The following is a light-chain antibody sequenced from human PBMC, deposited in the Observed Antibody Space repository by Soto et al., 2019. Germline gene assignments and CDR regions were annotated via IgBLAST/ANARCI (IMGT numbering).Light chain of an antibody. J-gene: IGKJ2*03. V-gene: IGKV3-11*01. CDR3: QQRSSWYS. Sequence: EKVMTQSPATLSVSPGARATLSCRASQSVSSNLAWYQQKPGQAPRLLIYDASNRATGVPARFSGSGSGTDFTLTISSLQPEDFAVYYCQQRSSWYSFGQGTKLEIK. CDR2: DAS. CDR1: QSVSSN.